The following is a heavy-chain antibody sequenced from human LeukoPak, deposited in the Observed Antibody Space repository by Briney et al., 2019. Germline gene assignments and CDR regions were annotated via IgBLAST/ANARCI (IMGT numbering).Heavy chain of an antibody. CDR2: INPNSGGT. J-gene: IGHJ3*02. CDR3: ARGETGVAAFDI. CDR1: GYTLTGYY. V-gene: IGHV1-2*02. D-gene: IGHD7-27*01. Sequence: ASVKVSCKASGYTLTGYYMHWVRQAPGQGLEWMGWINPNSGGTNYAQKFQGRVTMTRDTSISTAYMELSRLRSDDTAVYYCARGETGVAAFDIWGQGTMVTVSS.